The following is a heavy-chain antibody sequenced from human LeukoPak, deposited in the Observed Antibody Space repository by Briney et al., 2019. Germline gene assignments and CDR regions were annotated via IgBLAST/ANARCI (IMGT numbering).Heavy chain of an antibody. V-gene: IGHV4-38-2*01. CDR3: ARQAARPGDNWFDP. D-gene: IGHD6-6*01. Sequence: SETLSLTCAVSGGSISSGYYWGWIRQSPGKGLEWIGMIYHSGSTYYNPSLKSRVTISIDTSKNQFSLKVTSVTAADTAVYYCARQAARPGDNWFDPWGQGTLVTVSS. CDR1: GGSISSGYY. CDR2: IYHSGST. J-gene: IGHJ5*02.